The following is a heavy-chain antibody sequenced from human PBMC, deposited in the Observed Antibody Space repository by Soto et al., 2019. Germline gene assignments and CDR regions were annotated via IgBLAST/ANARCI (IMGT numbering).Heavy chain of an antibody. D-gene: IGHD6-19*01. CDR3: AKVRTRSGWRYYFDY. CDR2: ISYDGSNK. Sequence: GSLRLSCAASGFTFSSYGMHWVRQAPGKGLEWVAVISYDGSNKYYADSVKGRFTISRDNSKNTLYLQMNSLRAEDTAVYYCAKVRTRSGWRYYFDYWGQGTLVTVSS. J-gene: IGHJ4*02. V-gene: IGHV3-30*18. CDR1: GFTFSSYG.